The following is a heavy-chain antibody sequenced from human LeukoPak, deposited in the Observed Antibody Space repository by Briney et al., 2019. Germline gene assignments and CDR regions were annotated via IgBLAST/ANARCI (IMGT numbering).Heavy chain of an antibody. CDR3: ARRDGYYDFDY. Sequence: GESLKISCKGSGYSFTSYWLGGVRPMPGKGLEWMGIIYPGDSDTRYSPSFQGQVTISADKSISTAYLQWSSLKASDTAIYFCARRDGYYDFDYWGQGTLVTVSS. V-gene: IGHV5-51*01. J-gene: IGHJ4*02. CDR2: IYPGDSDT. CDR1: GYSFTSYW. D-gene: IGHD1-26*01.